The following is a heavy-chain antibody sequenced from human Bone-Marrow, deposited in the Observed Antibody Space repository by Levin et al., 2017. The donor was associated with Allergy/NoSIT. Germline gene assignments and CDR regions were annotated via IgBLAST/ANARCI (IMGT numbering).Heavy chain of an antibody. V-gene: IGHV4-59*01. CDR2: IYYSGST. J-gene: IGHJ3*01. CDR1: GGAISSDY. CDR3: ARLQDYTSGYGAQFFDV. D-gene: IGHD3-22*01. Sequence: SCTVSGGAISSDYWSWIRQTPGKGLEWLGFIYYSGSTMYNPSLRSPITISLDTSRNQFSLTLKSVTAADTAVYYCARLQDYTSGYGAQFFDVWGQGTMVTVSS.